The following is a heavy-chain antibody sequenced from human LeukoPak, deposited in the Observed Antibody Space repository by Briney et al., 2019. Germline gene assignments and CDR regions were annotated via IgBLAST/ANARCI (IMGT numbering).Heavy chain of an antibody. J-gene: IGHJ5*02. Sequence: SETLSLTCTVSGGSIRSTSYYWGWIRQPTGKGLEWLGSVHYSGSTYDNPSLKSRVTISVDTSKNQFSLKLISVAAADTAVYYCARRSTVAGRGRFDPWGQGTLVTVSS. CDR2: VHYSGST. V-gene: IGHV4-39*01. CDR3: ARRSTVAGRGRFDP. D-gene: IGHD6-19*01. CDR1: GGSIRSTSYY.